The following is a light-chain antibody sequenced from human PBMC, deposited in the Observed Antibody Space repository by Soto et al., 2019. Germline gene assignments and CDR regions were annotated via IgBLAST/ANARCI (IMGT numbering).Light chain of an antibody. Sequence: DIQMTQSPSTLSGSVGDRVTITCRASQTISSWLAWYQQKPGKAPKLLIYKASTLKSGVPSRFSGSGSGTEFTLTISSLQPGDFATYYCQHYNSYSEAFGQRTKVDIK. CDR2: KAS. V-gene: IGKV1-5*03. CDR1: QTISSW. CDR3: QHYNSYSEA. J-gene: IGKJ1*01.